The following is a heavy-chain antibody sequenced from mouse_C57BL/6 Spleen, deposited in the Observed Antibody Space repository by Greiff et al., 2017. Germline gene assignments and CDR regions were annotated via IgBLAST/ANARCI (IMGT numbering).Heavy chain of an antibody. V-gene: IGHV5-17*01. J-gene: IGHJ4*01. CDR2: ISSGSSTI. D-gene: IGHD1-1*01. CDR1: GFTFSDYG. CDR3: ARDYGSSYYAMDY. Sequence: EVQVVESGGGLVKPGGSLKLSCAASGFTFSDYGMHWVRQAPEKGLEWVAYISSGSSTIYYADTVKGRLTISRDNAKNTLFLQMTSLRSEDTAMYYCARDYGSSYYAMDYWGQGTSVTVSS.